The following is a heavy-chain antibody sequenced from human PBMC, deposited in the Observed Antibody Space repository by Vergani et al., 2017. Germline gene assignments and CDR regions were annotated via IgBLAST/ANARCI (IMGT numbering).Heavy chain of an antibody. J-gene: IGHJ2*01. CDR1: GYSFTSYW. Sequence: VQLVQSGAEVKKPGESLKISCKGSGYSFTSYWIGWVRQMPGKGLEWMGIIYPGDSDTRYSPSFQGQVTISADKSISTAYLQWSSLKASDTAMYYYARLSQGESPAAPFHWYFDLWGRGTLVTVSS. D-gene: IGHD3-16*01. CDR3: ARLSQGESPAAPFHWYFDL. CDR2: IYPGDSDT. V-gene: IGHV5-51*01.